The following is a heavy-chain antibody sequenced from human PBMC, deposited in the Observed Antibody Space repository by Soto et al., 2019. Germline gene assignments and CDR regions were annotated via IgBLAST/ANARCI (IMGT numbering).Heavy chain of an antibody. CDR2: IYYGGST. CDR3: ARVPFYPVTTQDWWFDP. J-gene: IGHJ5*02. D-gene: IGHD4-4*01. Sequence: SETLSLTCTVSGGSISPYYWSWIRQPPGKGLEWVGYIYYGGSTYYNPSLKSRVTISVDTSKNQFSLKLSSVTAADTAVYYCARVPFYPVTTQDWWFDPWGQGTLVTVSS. V-gene: IGHV4-59*08. CDR1: GGSISPYY.